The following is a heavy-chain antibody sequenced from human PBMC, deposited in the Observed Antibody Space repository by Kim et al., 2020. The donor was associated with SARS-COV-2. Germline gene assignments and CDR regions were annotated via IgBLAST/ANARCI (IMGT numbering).Heavy chain of an antibody. Sequence: GGSLRLSCAASGFTFSSYAMHWVRQAPGKGLEWVAVISYDGSNKYYADSVKGRFTISRDNSKNTLYLQMNSLRAEDTAVYYCARDRGRWLAFDYWGQGTL. CDR2: ISYDGSNK. CDR3: ARDRGRWLAFDY. V-gene: IGHV3-30*04. J-gene: IGHJ4*02. CDR1: GFTFSSYA. D-gene: IGHD3-16*01.